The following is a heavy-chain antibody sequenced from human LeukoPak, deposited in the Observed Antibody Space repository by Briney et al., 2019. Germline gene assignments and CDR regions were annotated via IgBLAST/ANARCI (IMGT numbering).Heavy chain of an antibody. V-gene: IGHV4-61*02. CDR2: IYTSGST. Sequence: PSETLSLTCTVSGGSVSSGNCYWTWVRQPAGKGLEWIGRIYTSGSTNYNPSLKSRVTISIDASKNQFSLKLTSVTAADTAVYYCTRGGELMNYWGQGTLVTVSS. CDR3: TRGGELMNY. J-gene: IGHJ4*02. CDR1: GGSVSSGNCY. D-gene: IGHD1-26*01.